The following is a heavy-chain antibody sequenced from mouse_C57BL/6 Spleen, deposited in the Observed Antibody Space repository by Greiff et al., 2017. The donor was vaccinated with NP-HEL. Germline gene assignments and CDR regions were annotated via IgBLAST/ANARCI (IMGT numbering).Heavy chain of an antibody. D-gene: IGHD1-1*01. CDR1: GYTFTDYN. CDR2: INPNNGGT. V-gene: IGHV1-18*01. Sequence: VHVKQSGPELVKPGASVKIPCKASGYTFTDYNMDWVKQSHGKSLEWIGDINPNNGGTSYNQKFKGKATLTVDKSSSTAYMELRSLTSEDTAVYYCARRGRSVGGWYFDVWGTGTTVTVSS. CDR3: ARRGRSVGGWYFDV. J-gene: IGHJ1*03.